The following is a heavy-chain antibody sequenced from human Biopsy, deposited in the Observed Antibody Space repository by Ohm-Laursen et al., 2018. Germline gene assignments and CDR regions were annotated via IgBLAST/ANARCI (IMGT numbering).Heavy chain of an antibody. Sequence: SLRLSCAASGFSFSSYGMHWVRQAPGKGLEWVAAISYDGFNIYYADSVQGRFTIPIDRSKNTLYLQMNRLRPEDTAVYYCVKDVKERVGWFGYFDLWGRGTLVTVSS. J-gene: IGHJ2*01. CDR2: ISYDGFNI. V-gene: IGHV3-30*18. CDR1: GFSFSSYG. D-gene: IGHD3-10*01. CDR3: VKDVKERVGWFGYFDL.